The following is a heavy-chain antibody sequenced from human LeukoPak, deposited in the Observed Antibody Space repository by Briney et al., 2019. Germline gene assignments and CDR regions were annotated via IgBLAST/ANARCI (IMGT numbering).Heavy chain of an antibody. CDR1: AYTFTSYY. D-gene: IGHD3-10*01. V-gene: IGHV1-2*02. J-gene: IGHJ5*02. CDR3: ARDYSRDVLLWFGELSGSWFDP. CDR2: INPNSGGT. Sequence: GASVKVSCKASAYTFTSYYMHWVRQAPGQGLEWMGWINPNSGGTNYAQKFQGRVTMTRDTSISTAYMELSRLRSDDTAVYYCARDYSRDVLLWFGELSGSWFDPWGQGTLVTVSS.